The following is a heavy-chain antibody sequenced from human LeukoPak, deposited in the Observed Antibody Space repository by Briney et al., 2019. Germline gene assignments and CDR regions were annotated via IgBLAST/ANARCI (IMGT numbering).Heavy chain of an antibody. CDR1: GFTFTSYS. CDR3: TRDFDFSSAI. D-gene: IGHD3-3*01. J-gene: IGHJ4*02. V-gene: IGHV3-23*01. CDR2: ISGGGGST. Sequence: GGSLRLSCAASGFTFTSYSMNWVRQAPGKGLEWVSTISGGGGSTYYADSVKGRFTTSRDNAKNTLFLQMNSLRAEDTAVYYCTRDFDFSSAIWGQGTLVTVSS.